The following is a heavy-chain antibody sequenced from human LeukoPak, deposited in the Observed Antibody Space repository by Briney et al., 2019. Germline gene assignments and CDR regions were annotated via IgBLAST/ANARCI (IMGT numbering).Heavy chain of an antibody. J-gene: IGHJ4*02. CDR2: ISGSGGST. CDR1: GFTFSSYA. V-gene: IGHV3-23*01. CDR3: ARIPFSGHYDFWSGWHFDY. D-gene: IGHD3-3*01. Sequence: PGGSLRLSCAASGFTFSSYAMSWVRQAPGKGLEWVSAISGSGGSTYYADSVKGRFTISRDNSKNTLYLQMNSLRAEDTAVYYCARIPFSGHYDFWSGWHFDYWGQGTLVTVSS.